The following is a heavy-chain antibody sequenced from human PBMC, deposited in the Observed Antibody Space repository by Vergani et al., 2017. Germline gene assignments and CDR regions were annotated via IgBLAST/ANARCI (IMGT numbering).Heavy chain of an antibody. Sequence: QVQLVESGGGVVQPGRSLRLSCAASGFTFSSYGMHWVRQAPGKGLEWVAVIWSDGSNKYYADSVKGRFTITRDNSKNTLYLQMNSLRAEDTAVYYCASDAEDIVVSSRGNWYFDLWGRGTLVTVSS. CDR1: GFTFSSYG. J-gene: IGHJ2*01. CDR2: IWSDGSNK. CDR3: ASDAEDIVVSSRGNWYFDL. D-gene: IGHD2-15*01. V-gene: IGHV3-33*01.